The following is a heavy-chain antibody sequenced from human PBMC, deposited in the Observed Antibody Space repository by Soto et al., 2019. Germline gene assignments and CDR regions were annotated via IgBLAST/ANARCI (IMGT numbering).Heavy chain of an antibody. V-gene: IGHV4-59*01. J-gene: IGHJ3*02. CDR1: GGSISSYY. D-gene: IGHD3-16*01. CDR3: ARMITINAFDI. Sequence: SETLSLTCTVSGGSISSYYWSWIRQPPGKGLEWIGYIYYSGSTNYNPSLKSRVTISVDTSKNQFSLKLSSVTAADTAVYYCARMITINAFDIWGQGTMVTVSS. CDR2: IYYSGST.